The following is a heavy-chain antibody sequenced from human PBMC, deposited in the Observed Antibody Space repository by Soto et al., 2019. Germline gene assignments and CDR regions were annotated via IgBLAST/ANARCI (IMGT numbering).Heavy chain of an antibody. Sequence: GGSLRRSCAASGFTVSSYEMDWVRQAPGKGLEWVAYISISGGTIYYGDSVEGRFTISRDNADNSLYLQMNSLRAEDTAVYYCTKEKSVINSGYDAFDIWGRGTVVTVSS. CDR1: GFTVSSYE. V-gene: IGHV3-48*03. CDR3: TKEKSVINSGYDAFDI. CDR2: ISISGGTI. D-gene: IGHD5-12*01. J-gene: IGHJ3*02.